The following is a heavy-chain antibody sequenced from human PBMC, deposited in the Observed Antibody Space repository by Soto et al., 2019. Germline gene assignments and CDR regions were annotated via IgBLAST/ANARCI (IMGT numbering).Heavy chain of an antibody. CDR3: AKESIPDAFDI. V-gene: IGHV3-9*01. D-gene: IGHD6-6*01. CDR2: ISWNSGSI. J-gene: IGHJ3*02. Sequence: PGGSLRLSCAASGFTFDDYAMHWVRQAPGKGLEWVSGISWNSGSIGYADSVKGRFTISRDNAKNSLYLQMNSLRAEDTALYYCAKESIPDAFDIWGQGTMVTVSS. CDR1: GFTFDDYA.